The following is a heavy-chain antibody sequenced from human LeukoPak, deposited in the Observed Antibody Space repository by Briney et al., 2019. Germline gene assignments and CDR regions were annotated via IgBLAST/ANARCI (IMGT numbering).Heavy chain of an antibody. Sequence: AGGSLRLSCAVSGFTFSSYAMSWVRQAPGKGLEWVSAISGSGGSTYYADSVKGRFTISRDNSKNTLYLQMNSLRAEDTAVYYCAKVITMIVVVSAFDIWGQGTMVTVSS. D-gene: IGHD3-22*01. CDR1: GFTFSSYA. CDR2: ISGSGGST. V-gene: IGHV3-23*01. J-gene: IGHJ3*02. CDR3: AKVITMIVVVSAFDI.